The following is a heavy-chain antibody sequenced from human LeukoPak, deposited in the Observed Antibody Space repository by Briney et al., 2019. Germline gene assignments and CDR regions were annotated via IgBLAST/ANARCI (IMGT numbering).Heavy chain of an antibody. CDR2: ISSNGGST. Sequence: GGSLRLSCSASGFTFSSYAMHWVRQAPGKGLEHVSAISSNGGSTYYADSVKGRFTISRDNSKNTLYLQMSSLRAEDTAVYYCVKDLGGYSYGYEFDYWGQGTLVTVSS. D-gene: IGHD5-18*01. V-gene: IGHV3-64D*06. CDR1: GFTFSSYA. CDR3: VKDLGGYSYGYEFDY. J-gene: IGHJ4*02.